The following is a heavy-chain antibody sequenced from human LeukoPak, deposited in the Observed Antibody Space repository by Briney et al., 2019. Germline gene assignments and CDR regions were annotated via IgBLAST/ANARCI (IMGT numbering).Heavy chain of an antibody. D-gene: IGHD7-27*01. CDR3: ARGMNWVYFDY. Sequence: SETLSLTCTVSGGSISSYYWSWIRQPPGKGPEWIGYIYYSGSTNYNPSLKSRVTISVDTSKNQFSLKLSSVTAADTAVYYCARGMNWVYFDYWGQGTLVTVSS. V-gene: IGHV4-59*01. CDR2: IYYSGST. J-gene: IGHJ4*02. CDR1: GGSISSYY.